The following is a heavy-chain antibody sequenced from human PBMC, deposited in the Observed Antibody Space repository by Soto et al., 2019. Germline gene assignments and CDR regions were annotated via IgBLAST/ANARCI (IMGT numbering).Heavy chain of an antibody. V-gene: IGHV3-7*01. J-gene: IGHJ6*02. CDR2: IKQDGSEK. D-gene: IGHD6-13*01. CDR1: GFIFSSYW. Sequence: VQLVESGGGLVQPGGSLRLSCAASGFIFSSYWMSWVRQAPVKGLEWVGNIKQDGSEKNYVDFVKGRFTISRDNAKNSLYLQMNSLRAEDTAVYYCARIASAGRGWDVWGQGTTVVVSS. CDR3: ARIASAGRGWDV.